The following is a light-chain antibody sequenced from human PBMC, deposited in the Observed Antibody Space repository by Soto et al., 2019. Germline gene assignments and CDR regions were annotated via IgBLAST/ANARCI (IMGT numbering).Light chain of an antibody. CDR3: QLSYSTPVT. CDR2: AAS. V-gene: IGKV1-39*01. CDR1: QSISSY. Sequence: DIQMTQSPSSLSASVGDRVTITCRASQSISSYLNWYQQKPEKAPKLLIYAASSLQSGVPSRFSGSGSGTDFTLSISSLHPEYFATYYCQLSYSTPVTFGGGTKVEIK. J-gene: IGKJ4*01.